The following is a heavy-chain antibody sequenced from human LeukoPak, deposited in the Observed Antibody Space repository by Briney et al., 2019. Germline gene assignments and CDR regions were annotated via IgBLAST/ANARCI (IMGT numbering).Heavy chain of an antibody. CDR2: ISSPGNT. CDR3: VKGRISEDGLDF. J-gene: IGHJ4*02. CDR1: GFTFSRSA. D-gene: IGHD6-13*01. V-gene: IGHV3-23*01. Sequence: GGSLRLSCAASGFTFSRSAMTWVRQTPGKGLDWVSSISSPGNTYYADSVKGRFTISRDNSKNMLYLQMNSLRAEDTAVYYCVKGRISEDGLDFWGQGTLVTVSS.